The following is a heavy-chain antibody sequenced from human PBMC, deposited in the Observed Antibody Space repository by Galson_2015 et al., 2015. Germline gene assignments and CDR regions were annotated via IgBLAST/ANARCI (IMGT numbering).Heavy chain of an antibody. J-gene: IGHJ6*02. Sequence: SLRLSCAASGFTFSSYWMHWVRQAPGKGLVWVSRINSDGSSTSYADSVKGRFTISRDNAKNTLYLQMNSLRAEDTAVYYCAKTVARIYYYYGMDVWGQGTTVTVSS. V-gene: IGHV3-74*01. D-gene: IGHD2-15*01. CDR1: GFTFSSYW. CDR2: INSDGSST. CDR3: AKTVARIYYYYGMDV.